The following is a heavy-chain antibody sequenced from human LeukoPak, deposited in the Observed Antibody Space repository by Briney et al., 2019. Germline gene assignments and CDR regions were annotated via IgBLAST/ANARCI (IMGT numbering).Heavy chain of an antibody. CDR3: ARHVYSSSWYYYFDY. Sequence: SETLSLTCTVSGGSISSSSYYWGWIRQPPGKGLEWIGSIYYSGSTYYNPSLKSRVTISVDTSKNQFSPKLSSVTAADTAVYYCARHVYSSSWYYYFDYWGQGTLVTVSS. D-gene: IGHD6-13*01. J-gene: IGHJ4*02. CDR1: GGSISSSSYY. CDR2: IYYSGST. V-gene: IGHV4-39*01.